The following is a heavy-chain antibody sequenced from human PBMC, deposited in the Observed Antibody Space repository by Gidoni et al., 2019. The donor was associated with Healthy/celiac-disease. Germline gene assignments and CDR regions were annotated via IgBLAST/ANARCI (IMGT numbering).Heavy chain of an antibody. CDR3: AREGIAAHSASWFDP. Sequence: QLQLQESGPGLVKPSETLSLTCTVPGGSISSSSYYWGWIRQPPGKGLGWIGSIYYSGSTYYNPSLKSRVTISVDTSKNQFSLKLSSVTAADTAVYYCAREGIAAHSASWFDPWGQGTLVTVSS. D-gene: IGHD6-6*01. CDR2: IYYSGST. J-gene: IGHJ5*02. CDR1: GGSISSSSYY. V-gene: IGHV4-39*02.